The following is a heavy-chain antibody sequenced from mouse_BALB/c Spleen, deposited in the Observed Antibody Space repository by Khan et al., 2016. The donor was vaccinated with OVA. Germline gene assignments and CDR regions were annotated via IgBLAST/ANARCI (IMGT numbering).Heavy chain of an antibody. CDR3: ARGDCVSSYPGFAY. CDR1: GYSFTDYI. D-gene: IGHD1-1*01. CDR2: IYPGSGSI. J-gene: IGHJ3*01. Sequence: QMQLQQSGPELVKPGASVKMSCKASGYSFTDYIISWVKQRTGQGLQWIGEIYPGSGSIYYTEKFKGKATLTADKSSHTAYMQLSSLTSEDSAVYFCARGDCVSSYPGFAYWGRGFLVTVS. V-gene: IGHV1-77*01.